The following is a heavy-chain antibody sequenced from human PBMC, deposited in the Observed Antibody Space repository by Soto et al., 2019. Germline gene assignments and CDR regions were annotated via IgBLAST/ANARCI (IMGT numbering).Heavy chain of an antibody. CDR3: ARHTEEYSSSSYPGYYGMDV. J-gene: IGHJ6*02. CDR2: IIPIFGTA. CDR1: GGTFSSYA. Sequence: QVQLVQSGAEVKKPGSSVKVSCKASGGTFSSYAISWVRQAPGQGLEWMGGIIPIFGTANYAQKFQGRVTITADESTSTAYMELSSLRSEDTAVYYCARHTEEYSSSSYPGYYGMDVWGQGTTVTVSS. D-gene: IGHD6-6*01. V-gene: IGHV1-69*01.